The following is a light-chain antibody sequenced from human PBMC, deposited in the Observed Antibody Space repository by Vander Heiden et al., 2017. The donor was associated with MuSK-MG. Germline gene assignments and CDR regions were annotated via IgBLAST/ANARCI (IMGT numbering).Light chain of an antibody. V-gene: IGLV3-1*01. CDR3: QAWDSSTGV. CDR1: KLGDKY. Sequence: SYELTQPPSVSVSPGQTASITCSGDKLGDKYACWYQQKPGQSPVLVIYKDSKRPSGIPGRFSGSNSGNTATLTIRGTQAMDEDYYYCQAWDSSTGVFGGGTKLTVL. J-gene: IGLJ2*01. CDR2: KDS.